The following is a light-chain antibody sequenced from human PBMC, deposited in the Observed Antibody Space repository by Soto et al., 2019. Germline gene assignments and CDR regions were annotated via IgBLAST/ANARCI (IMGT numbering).Light chain of an antibody. CDR2: HVT. CDR1: SSDVGAYNY. V-gene: IGLV2-14*01. CDR3: CSYTTFHTFV. J-gene: IGLJ1*01. Sequence: QSVLTQPASVSGSLGQSITISCSGTSSDVGAYNYVSWYQQYPGKAPKLMIYHVTDRPSGVSNRFSGSKSGNTASLTISGLQAEDEADYYCCSYTTFHTFVFVTGTKVTVL.